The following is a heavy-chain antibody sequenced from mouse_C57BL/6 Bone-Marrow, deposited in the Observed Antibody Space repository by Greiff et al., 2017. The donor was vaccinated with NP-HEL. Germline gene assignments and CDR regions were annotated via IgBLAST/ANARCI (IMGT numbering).Heavy chain of an antibody. CDR1: GYTFTDYY. D-gene: IGHD2-3*01. J-gene: IGHJ4*01. Sequence: VQLQQSGPELVKPGASVKISCKASGYTFTDYYVNWVKQSHGKSLEWIGDINPNNGGTSYNQKFKGKATLTVDKSSSTAYMELRSLTSEDSAVYYCARGDGYYERVYAMDYWGQGTSVTVSS. V-gene: IGHV1-26*01. CDR3: ARGDGYYERVYAMDY. CDR2: INPNNGGT.